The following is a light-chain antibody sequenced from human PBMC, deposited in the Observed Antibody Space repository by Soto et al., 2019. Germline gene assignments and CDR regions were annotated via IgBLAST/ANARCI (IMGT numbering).Light chain of an antibody. CDR1: QSVNIY. CDR3: QQYNKWPLT. CDR2: DAS. Sequence: EIVLTQSPATLSLSPGERATLSCRASQSVNIYLAWYQQKPGQAPRLLIYDASNRATGIPARFSGSGSGTDFTLTISSLQSDDSGVYYCQQYNKWPLTFGGGTKVDIK. J-gene: IGKJ4*01. V-gene: IGKV3-11*01.